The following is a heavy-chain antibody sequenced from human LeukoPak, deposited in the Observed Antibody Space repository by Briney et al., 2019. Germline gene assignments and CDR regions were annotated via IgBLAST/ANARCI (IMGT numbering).Heavy chain of an antibody. V-gene: IGHV1-18*01. J-gene: IGHJ3*02. D-gene: IGHD1-26*01. Sequence: ASVKVSCKASGDTFTSDGISWVRQAPGQGLERMGWISAYNGNTNYSQKLQARVTMTTDTSTSTAYMELRSLRSDDTAVYYCARDRDPQSGSYQVGRALDAFDIWGQGTMVTVSS. CDR1: GDTFTSDG. CDR3: ARDRDPQSGSYQVGRALDAFDI. CDR2: ISAYNGNT.